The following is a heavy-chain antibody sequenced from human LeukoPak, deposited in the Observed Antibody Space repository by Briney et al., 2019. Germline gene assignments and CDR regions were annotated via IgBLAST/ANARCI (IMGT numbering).Heavy chain of an antibody. Sequence: SVKVSCKDSGGTFSSYTISWVRQAPGQGLEWMGRIIPILGIANYAQKFQGRVTITADKSTSTAYMELSSLRSEDTAVYYCARDKVGAPGPFDYWGQGTLVTVSS. CDR1: GGTFSSYT. CDR3: ARDKVGAPGPFDY. J-gene: IGHJ4*02. V-gene: IGHV1-69*04. CDR2: IIPILGIA. D-gene: IGHD1-26*01.